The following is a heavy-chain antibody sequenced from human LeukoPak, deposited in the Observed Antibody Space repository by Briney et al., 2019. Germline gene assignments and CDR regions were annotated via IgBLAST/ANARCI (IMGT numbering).Heavy chain of an antibody. D-gene: IGHD2-2*01. CDR1: GGSFSGYY. Sequence: SETLSPTCAVYGGSFSGYYWSWIRQPPGKGLEWIGEINHSGSTNYNPSLKSRVTISVDTSKNQFSLKLSSVTAADTAVYYCAGANIVVVPAAHSYYYYYGMDVWGQGTTVTVSS. CDR2: INHSGST. J-gene: IGHJ6*02. CDR3: AGANIVVVPAAHSYYYYYGMDV. V-gene: IGHV4-34*01.